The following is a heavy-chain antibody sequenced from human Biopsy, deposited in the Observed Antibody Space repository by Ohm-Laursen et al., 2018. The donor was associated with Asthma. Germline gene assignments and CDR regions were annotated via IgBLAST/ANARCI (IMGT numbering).Heavy chain of an antibody. V-gene: IGHV4-39*01. Sequence: SDTLSLTCTVSGASITSSAYYWGWIRQPPGKGLEWIGSMYYGETTYYSPSLKSRVTISVDTSKNQFSLILSSVTAADTAVYYCVRGSSSWHHGPFHCYYGLDVWGQGTTATVSS. CDR2: MYYGETT. J-gene: IGHJ6*02. CDR3: VRGSSSWHHGPFHCYYGLDV. CDR1: GASITSSAYY. D-gene: IGHD6-13*01.